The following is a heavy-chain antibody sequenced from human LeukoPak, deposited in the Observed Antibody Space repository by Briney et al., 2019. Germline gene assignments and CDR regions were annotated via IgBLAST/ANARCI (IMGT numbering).Heavy chain of an antibody. V-gene: IGHV3-23*01. J-gene: IGHJ4*02. CDR2: ITSGVGIT. Sequence: RGSLRLSCAASGFTFSNFGMNWVRQAPGKGLEWVSIITSGVGITYYADSVKGRFTISRDNSKNTLYLQMNSLRAEDTAVYYCAKGDYYDFDYWGQGTLVTVSS. CDR3: AKGDYYDFDY. CDR1: GFTFSNFG. D-gene: IGHD3-10*01.